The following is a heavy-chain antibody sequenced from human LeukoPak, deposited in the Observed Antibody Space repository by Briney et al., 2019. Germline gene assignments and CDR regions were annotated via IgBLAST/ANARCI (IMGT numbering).Heavy chain of an antibody. CDR2: IYYSGST. Sequence: SETLSPTCTVSGGSISSYYWSWIRQPPGKGLEWIGYIYYSGSTNYNPSLKSRVTISVDTSKNQFSLKLSSVTAADTAVYYCARVVSGYDWRGDAFDIWGQGTMVTVSS. CDR1: GGSISSYY. V-gene: IGHV4-59*01. J-gene: IGHJ3*02. D-gene: IGHD5-12*01. CDR3: ARVVSGYDWRGDAFDI.